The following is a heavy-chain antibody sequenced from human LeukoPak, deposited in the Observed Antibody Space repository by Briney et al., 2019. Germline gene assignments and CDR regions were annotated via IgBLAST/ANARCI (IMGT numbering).Heavy chain of an antibody. Sequence: PAETLTLTCAVSGYSISSSNWCGCIRPPPGKRLEWIGYIYYSGSTYYDPSLKSRVTISVDTSKNQFSLKLTSVNAVDTAVYYCARTGSGSRNAFDIWGKGTMVTVSS. D-gene: IGHD3-10*01. CDR3: ARTGSGSRNAFDI. V-gene: IGHV4-28*01. J-gene: IGHJ3*02. CDR1: GYSISSSNW. CDR2: IYYSGST.